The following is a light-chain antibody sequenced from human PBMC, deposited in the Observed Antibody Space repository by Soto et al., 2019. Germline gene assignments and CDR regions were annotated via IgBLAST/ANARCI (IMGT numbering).Light chain of an antibody. CDR1: SSNIGSHT. Sequence: QSVLTQPPSASGTPGQTIAISCSGGSSNIGSHTVNWYQQLPGTAPSLLLYSNTQRPSGVPDRFSGSKSGTSASIAISGLQAEYDGDYYCAAWDDSLNGVVFGGGTKLTVL. CDR3: AAWDDSLNGVV. J-gene: IGLJ2*01. CDR2: SNT. V-gene: IGLV1-44*01.